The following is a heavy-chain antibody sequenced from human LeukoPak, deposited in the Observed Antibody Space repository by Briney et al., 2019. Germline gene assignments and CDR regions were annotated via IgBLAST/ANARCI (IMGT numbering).Heavy chain of an antibody. CDR2: ISSSSSYI. V-gene: IGHV3-21*01. CDR3: ARERANIVVVPAAPRFDP. D-gene: IGHD2-2*01. J-gene: IGHJ5*02. Sequence: GGSLRLSCAASGFTFSSYSMNWVRQAPGKGLEWVSSISSSSSYIYYADSVKGRFTISRDNAKNSLYLQMNSLRAEDTAVYYCARERANIVVVPAAPRFDPWGQGTLVTVSS. CDR1: GFTFSSYS.